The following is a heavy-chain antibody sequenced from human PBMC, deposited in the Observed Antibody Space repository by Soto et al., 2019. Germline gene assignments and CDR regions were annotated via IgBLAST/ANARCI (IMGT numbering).Heavy chain of an antibody. Sequence: QVQLVQSGAEVKKPGASVKVSCKASGYTFNNFYMHWVRQAPGQGLEWMGIINPSGGSTSYAPKFQGRVTMTRDTSTRTVYMELSRLRSEDTAVYYCTSGASSGGWATVTTLLDYWGQGTLVTVSS. CDR1: GYTFNNFY. CDR3: TSGASSGGWATVTTLLDY. CDR2: INPSGGST. J-gene: IGHJ4*02. D-gene: IGHD4-17*01. V-gene: IGHV1-46*02.